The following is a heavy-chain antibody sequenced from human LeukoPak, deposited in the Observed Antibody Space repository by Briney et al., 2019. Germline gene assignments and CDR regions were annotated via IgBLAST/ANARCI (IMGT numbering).Heavy chain of an antibody. Sequence: PGRSLRLSCAASGFTFSSYAMHWVRQAPGKGLEWVAVISYDGSNKYYADSVKGRFTISRDNSKNTLYLQMNSLRAEDTAVYYCARDRRRYFDWLPSYYYYGMGVWGQGTTVTVSS. D-gene: IGHD3-9*01. CDR3: ARDRRRYFDWLPSYYYYGMGV. CDR1: GFTFSSYA. V-gene: IGHV3-30*04. CDR2: ISYDGSNK. J-gene: IGHJ6*02.